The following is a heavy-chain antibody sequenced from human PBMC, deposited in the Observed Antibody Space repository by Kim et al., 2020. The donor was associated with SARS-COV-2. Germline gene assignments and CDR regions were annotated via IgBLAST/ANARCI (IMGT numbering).Heavy chain of an antibody. D-gene: IGHD3-10*01. J-gene: IGHJ6*03. V-gene: IGHV3-23*01. CDR3: AKRDRGNYSYYYMDV. Sequence: DSVKGWFTISRDKSKNTMYLQMNSLRAEDTAVYYCAKRDRGNYSYYYMDVWGKGTTVTVSS.